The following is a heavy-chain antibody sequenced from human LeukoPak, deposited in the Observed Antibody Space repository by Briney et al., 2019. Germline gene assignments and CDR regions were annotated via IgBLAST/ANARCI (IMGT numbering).Heavy chain of an antibody. CDR3: ARDHGDDAFDI. CDR2: INSNRGGT. V-gene: IGHV1-2*02. J-gene: IGHJ3*02. Sequence: SVNVSCKASGYTFTNYYIHWVRLAPGRGLEWMGWINSNRGGTNNAQKFQGRVTMTRDTSISTAYMELRSVRSDDTAVYYCARDHGDDAFDIWGPGTTGTVSS. CDR1: GYTFTNYY. D-gene: IGHD3-3*01.